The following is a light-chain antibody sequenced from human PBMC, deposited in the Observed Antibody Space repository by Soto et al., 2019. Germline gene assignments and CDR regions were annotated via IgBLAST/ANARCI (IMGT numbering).Light chain of an antibody. CDR2: EAT. CDR1: SSDVGSYNL. Sequence: QSALTQPASVSGSPGQSITISCTGTSSDVGSYNLVSWFQQHPGEAPKLMIYEATKRPSGVSNRFSGSKSGNTASLTISGLQAEDEADYYCCSYAGSYTFYVFGTGTKLTVL. J-gene: IGLJ1*01. CDR3: CSYAGSYTFYV. V-gene: IGLV2-23*01.